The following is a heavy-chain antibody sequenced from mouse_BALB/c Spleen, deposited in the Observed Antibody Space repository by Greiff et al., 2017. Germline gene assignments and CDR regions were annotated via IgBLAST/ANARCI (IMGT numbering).Heavy chain of an antibody. CDR1: GFNIKDTY. D-gene: IGHD2-10*02. CDR3: ARLVWGAMDY. Sequence: EVKLVESGAELVKPGASVKLSCTASGFNIKDTYMHWVKQRPEQGLEWIGRIDPANGNTKYDPKFQGKATITADTSSNTAYLQLSSLTSEDTAVYYCARLVWGAMDYWGQGTSVTVSS. CDR2: IDPANGNT. V-gene: IGHV14-3*02. J-gene: IGHJ4*01.